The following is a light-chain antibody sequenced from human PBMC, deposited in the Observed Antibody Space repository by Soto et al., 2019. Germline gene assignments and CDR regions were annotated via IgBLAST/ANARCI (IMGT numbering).Light chain of an antibody. J-gene: IGKJ4*01. Sequence: EIVLTQSPATLSLSPGDRATLSCRASQSVGSYLGWYQQRPGPAPRLLIYDASNRATGIPARFSGSGSGTDFTLTISSLEPEDFAVYYCQQRSDWPSTVGGGTKVEIK. CDR2: DAS. CDR3: QQRSDWPST. V-gene: IGKV3-11*01. CDR1: QSVGSY.